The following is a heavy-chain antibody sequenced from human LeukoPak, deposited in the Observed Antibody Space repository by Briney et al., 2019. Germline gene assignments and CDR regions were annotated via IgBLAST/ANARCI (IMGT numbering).Heavy chain of an antibody. Sequence: GGSLGLSCAASGFTFSSYAMSWVRQAPGKGLEWVSAISGSGGSTYYADSVKGRFTISRDNSKNTLYLQMNSLRAEDTDVYYCAKRGIAAAGVFDYWGQGTLVTVSS. V-gene: IGHV3-23*01. CDR3: AKRGIAAAGVFDY. CDR2: ISGSGGST. CDR1: GFTFSSYA. D-gene: IGHD6-13*01. J-gene: IGHJ4*02.